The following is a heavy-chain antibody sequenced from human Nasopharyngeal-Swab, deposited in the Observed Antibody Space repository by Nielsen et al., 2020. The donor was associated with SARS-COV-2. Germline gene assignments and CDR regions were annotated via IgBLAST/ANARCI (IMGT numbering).Heavy chain of an antibody. V-gene: IGHV3-74*01. J-gene: IGHJ4*02. CDR3: TRLTYYYDSSSGG. Sequence: GESLKISCAVSGFTFSSYWMSWVRQVPGKGLVWVSHINGDGSSTTYADSVKGRFTISRDNAKNTLYLQMDNLRAEDTAVYYCTRLTYYYDSSSGGWGQGTLVTVSS. D-gene: IGHD3-22*01. CDR1: GFTFSSYW. CDR2: INGDGSST.